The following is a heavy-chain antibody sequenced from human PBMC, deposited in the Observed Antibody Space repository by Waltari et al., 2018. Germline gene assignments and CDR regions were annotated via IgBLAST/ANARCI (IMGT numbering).Heavy chain of an antibody. V-gene: IGHV3-23*01. CDR3: AKDKFFGPEWTAAREIDY. J-gene: IGHJ4*02. CDR2: ISGSGGST. D-gene: IGHD6-13*01. Sequence: EVQLLESGGGLVQPGGSLRLSCAASGFTFSRYAMSWARQAPGKGLAWVSAISGSGGSTYYADSGKGRFTISRDNSKNTLYLQMNSLRAEDTAVYYCAKDKFFGPEWTAAREIDYWGQGTLVTVSS. CDR1: GFTFSRYA.